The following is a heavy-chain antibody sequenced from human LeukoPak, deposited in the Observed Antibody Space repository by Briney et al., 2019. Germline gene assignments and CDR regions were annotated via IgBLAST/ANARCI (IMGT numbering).Heavy chain of an antibody. J-gene: IGHJ3*02. Sequence: SGGSLRLSCAASGFTFSSYEMNWVRQAPGKGLGWVSYISSSGSTIYYADSVKGRFTISRDNAKNSLYLQMNSLRAEDTAVYYCASLFLCYGCSSSSESSDIWGQGTMVTVSS. D-gene: IGHD2-2*01. CDR3: ASLFLCYGCSSSSESSDI. CDR2: ISSSGSTI. V-gene: IGHV3-48*03. CDR1: GFTFSSYE.